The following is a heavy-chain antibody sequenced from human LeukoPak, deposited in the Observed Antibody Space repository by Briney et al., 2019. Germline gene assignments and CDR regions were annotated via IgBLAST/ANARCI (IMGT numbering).Heavy chain of an antibody. CDR2: ISGHNDDT. V-gene: IGHV1-18*01. J-gene: IGHJ6*03. Sequence: ASVKVSCKASGYTFTSYAISWVRQAPGQGLEWMGWISGHNDDTNYAQRLQGRVTTTTDTSTSTAYMELRSPRSDDTAVYYCARAGYCSGGSCYPYYYYYYMDVWGKGTTVTVSS. CDR1: GYTFTSYA. D-gene: IGHD2-15*01. CDR3: ARAGYCSGGSCYPYYYYYYMDV.